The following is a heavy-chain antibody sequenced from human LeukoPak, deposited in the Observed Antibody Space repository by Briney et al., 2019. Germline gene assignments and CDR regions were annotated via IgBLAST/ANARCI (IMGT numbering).Heavy chain of an antibody. J-gene: IGHJ6*03. CDR3: ARLLAEQWLASYYYSMDV. CDR2: IYYSGST. Sequence: SETLSLTCAVYGGSFSGYYWSWIRQPPGKGLEWIGYIYYSGSTNYNPSLKSRVTISVDTSKNQFSPKLISATAADTGVYYCARLLAEQWLASYYYSMDVWGKGTTVTVSS. CDR1: GGSFSGYY. D-gene: IGHD6-19*01. V-gene: IGHV4-59*08.